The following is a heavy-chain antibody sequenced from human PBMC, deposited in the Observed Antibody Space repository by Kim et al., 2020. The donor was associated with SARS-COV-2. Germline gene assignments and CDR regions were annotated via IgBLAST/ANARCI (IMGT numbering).Heavy chain of an antibody. J-gene: IGHJ6*02. CDR3: ARGPLKNPVPLGYYYDHLMVL. CDR2: IYYSGST. CDR1: GGSISSGGYY. Sequence: SETLSLTCTVSGGSISSGGYYWSWIRQHPGKGLEWIGYIYYSGSTYYNPSLKSRVTISVDTSKNQFSLKLSSVTAADTAVYYCARGPLKNPVPLGYYYDHLMVLWGQGTRDTVSS. V-gene: IGHV4-31*03.